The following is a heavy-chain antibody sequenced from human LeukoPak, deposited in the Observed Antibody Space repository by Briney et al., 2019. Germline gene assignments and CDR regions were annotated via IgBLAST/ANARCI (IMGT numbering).Heavy chain of an antibody. D-gene: IGHD2-15*01. V-gene: IGHV4-59*01. J-gene: IGHJ4*02. CDR3: ARVSCSGGSCPLDY. CDR2: IYCSGST. CDR1: GGPISSYY. Sequence: PSETLSLTCTVSGGPISSYYWIWMRQPPGKGLMWVGYIYCSGSTNYNPLLKCRVTISVDPSKNHFFLNLSSVTDADTAVYYCARVSCSGGSCPLDYWGQGTLVTVSS.